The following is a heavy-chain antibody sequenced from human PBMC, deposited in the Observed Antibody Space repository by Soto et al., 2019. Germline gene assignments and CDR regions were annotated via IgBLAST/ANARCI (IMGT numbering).Heavy chain of an antibody. CDR1: GFTFSNYW. D-gene: IGHD1-7*01. V-gene: IGHV3-74*01. CDR2: INSDGSSA. CDR3: ARDTLELLYYFDY. J-gene: IGHJ4*02. Sequence: PGGSLRLSCAASGFTFSNYWTHWVRQAPGKGLVWVSRINSDGSSASYADSVKGRFTISRDNAKNTLYLQMNSLRAEDTAVYYCARDTLELLYYFDYWGQGTLVTVSS.